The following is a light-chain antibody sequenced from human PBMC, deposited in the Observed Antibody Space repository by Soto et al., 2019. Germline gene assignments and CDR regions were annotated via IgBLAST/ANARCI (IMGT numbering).Light chain of an antibody. J-gene: IGKJ1*01. CDR3: QQDGSSPWM. V-gene: IGKV3-20*01. CDR1: QSVSSSY. Sequence: ELVWTQAPSTRSLSPGERATLSCRASQSVSSSYLAWYQQKPGQAPRLLIYGASSRATGIPDRFSGSGSGTDFTLTISRLESEDLAVHYCQQDGSSPWMFSPGTKVDIK. CDR2: GAS.